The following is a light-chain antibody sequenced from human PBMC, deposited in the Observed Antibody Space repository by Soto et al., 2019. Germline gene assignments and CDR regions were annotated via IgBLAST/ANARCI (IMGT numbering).Light chain of an antibody. J-gene: IGLJ2*01. Sequence: QSVLTQSPSASASLGASVKLTGTLCIRHSNYAIAWHRHQSDMGPRYLMKVNSDGTHSKGDGIPDRSSGSSPGAERYLTISSLKSEEAAIYYGQTWGSGIVVFGGGTKLTV. V-gene: IGLV4-69*01. CDR3: QTWGSGIVV. CDR2: VNSDGTH. CDR1: IRHSNYA.